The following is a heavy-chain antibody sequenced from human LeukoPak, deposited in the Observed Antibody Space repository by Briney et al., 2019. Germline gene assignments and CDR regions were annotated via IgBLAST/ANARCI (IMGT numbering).Heavy chain of an antibody. CDR3: ATSSGATMIVDDAFDI. J-gene: IGHJ3*02. V-gene: IGHV4-59*01. CDR1: GGSISSYY. D-gene: IGHD3-22*01. Sequence: PSETLSLTCTVSGGSISSYYWSWIRQPPGKGLEWIGEINHSGSTNYNPSLKSRVTISVDTSKNQFSLKLSSVTAADTAVYYCATSSGATMIVDDAFDIWGQGTMVAVSS. CDR2: INHSGST.